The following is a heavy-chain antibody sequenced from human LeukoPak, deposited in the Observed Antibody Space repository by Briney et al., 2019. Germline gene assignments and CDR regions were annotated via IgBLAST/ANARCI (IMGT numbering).Heavy chain of an antibody. CDR1: GFTFSSYE. CDR3: AKEGYCSGGSCYATEMNYYYYYMDV. V-gene: IGHV3-48*03. J-gene: IGHJ6*03. CDR2: ISSSGSTI. D-gene: IGHD2-15*01. Sequence: PGGSLRLSCAASGFTFSSYEMNWVRQAPGKGLEWVSYISSSGSTIYYADSVKGRFTISRDNAKNSLYLQMNSLRAEDTAVYYCAKEGYCSGGSCYATEMNYYYYYMDVWGKGTTVTISS.